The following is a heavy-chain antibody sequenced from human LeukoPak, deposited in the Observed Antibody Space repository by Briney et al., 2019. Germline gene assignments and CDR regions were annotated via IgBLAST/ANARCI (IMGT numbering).Heavy chain of an antibody. Sequence: GGSLRLSCGASGYTFSRYWMHWVRQGLRKGLVWVSRINEDGSSTSYAESVRGRFTISRDNAKNALYLQMNSLRAEDAAVYYCTTDTFGARDSWGQGTLVTVSS. CDR2: INEDGSST. D-gene: IGHD3-10*01. CDR3: TTDTFGARDS. V-gene: IGHV3-74*01. J-gene: IGHJ4*02. CDR1: GYTFSRYW.